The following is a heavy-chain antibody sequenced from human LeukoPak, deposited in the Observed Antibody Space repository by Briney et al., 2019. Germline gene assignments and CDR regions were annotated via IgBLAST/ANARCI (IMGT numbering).Heavy chain of an antibody. Sequence: PSETLSLTCTVSGGSISSYYWSWIRQPPGKGLEWIGYIYYSGSTNYNPSLKSRVTISVDTSKNQFSLKLSSVTAADTAVYYCARLTYFTYCFDHWGQGTLVTVSS. CDR2: IYYSGST. J-gene: IGHJ4*02. V-gene: IGHV4-59*08. CDR3: ARLTYFTYCFDH. CDR1: GGSISSYY. D-gene: IGHD2/OR15-2a*01.